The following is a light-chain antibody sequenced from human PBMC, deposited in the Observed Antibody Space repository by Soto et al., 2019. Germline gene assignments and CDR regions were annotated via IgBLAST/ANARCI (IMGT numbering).Light chain of an antibody. Sequence: QSALTQPASVSGSPGQSITISCTGSSSDIGAYNYVSWYQQHPGKAPKLMIYDVTNRPSGVSYRFSGSKSGSTASLTISGLQAADEADYYCSSYTISRIRVFGGGTKLTVL. CDR1: SSDIGAYNY. V-gene: IGLV2-14*01. J-gene: IGLJ3*02. CDR3: SSYTISRIRV. CDR2: DVT.